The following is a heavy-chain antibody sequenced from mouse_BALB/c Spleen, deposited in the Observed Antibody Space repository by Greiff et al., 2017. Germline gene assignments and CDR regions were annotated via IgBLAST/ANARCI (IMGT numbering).Heavy chain of an antibody. V-gene: IGHV14-3*02. J-gene: IGHJ2*01. D-gene: IGHD1-1*01. CDR2: IDPANGNT. CDR3: ARHYYGSSFDY. Sequence: SGAELVKPGASVKLSCTASGFNIKDTYMHWVKQRPEQGLEWIGRIDPANGNTKYDPKFQGKATITADTSSNTAYLQLSSLTSEDTAVYYCARHYYGSSFDYWGQGTTLTVSS. CDR1: GFNIKDTY.